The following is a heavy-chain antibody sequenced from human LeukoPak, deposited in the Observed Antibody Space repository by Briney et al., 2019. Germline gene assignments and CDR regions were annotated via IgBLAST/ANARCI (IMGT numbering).Heavy chain of an antibody. CDR2: IWYDGSNK. CDR1: GFTFSSYG. Sequence: GRSLRLSCAASGFTFSSYGMHWVRQAPGKGLEWAAVIWYDGSNKYYADSVKGRFTISRDNSKNTLYLQMNSLRAEDTAVYYCVGVAPYGDYEDYWGQGTLVTVSS. J-gene: IGHJ4*02. CDR3: VGVAPYGDYEDY. D-gene: IGHD4-17*01. V-gene: IGHV3-33*01.